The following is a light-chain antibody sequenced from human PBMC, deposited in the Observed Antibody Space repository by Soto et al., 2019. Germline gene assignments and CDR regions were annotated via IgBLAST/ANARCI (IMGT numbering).Light chain of an antibody. V-gene: IGKV1-5*03. J-gene: IGKJ1*01. CDR3: QQYKSYWT. Sequence: IQMTQTPSTLSGSVGGRVTNTFRASQTISSGLAGYQQKPGKAPKLLIYKASTLKSGVPSRFSGSASGTEFTLTISSLQPDDFATYSCQQYKSYWTFGQGTKVDIK. CDR2: KAS. CDR1: QTISSG.